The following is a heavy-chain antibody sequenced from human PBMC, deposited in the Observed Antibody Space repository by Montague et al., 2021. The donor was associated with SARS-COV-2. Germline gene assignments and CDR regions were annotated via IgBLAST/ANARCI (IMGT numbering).Heavy chain of an antibody. V-gene: IGHV4-34*01. CDR2: IHHGGST. CDR1: GGSFSTYS. Sequence: SETLSLTCAVHGGSFSTYSWNWIRQPPGKGLEWIGEIHHGGSTNYNPSLKSRVTISADTSKNQFCLKLTSVAAADTAVYYCARLGDGVVPSPILGAGPYYAYYYMDVGGRGTTVTVSS. CDR3: ARLGDGVVPSPILGAGPYYAYYYMDV. D-gene: IGHD2-2*02. J-gene: IGHJ6*03.